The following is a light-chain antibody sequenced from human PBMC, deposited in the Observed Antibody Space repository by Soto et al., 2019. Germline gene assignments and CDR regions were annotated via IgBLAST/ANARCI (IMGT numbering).Light chain of an antibody. J-gene: IGKJ5*01. CDR1: QTGSNSY. V-gene: IGKV3-15*01. CDR2: GAS. Sequence: EIVMTQSPATLSVSPGERATLSCRASQTGSNSYLAWYQQKSGQAPRLLIYGASTRATGIPARFSGSGSGTELTITISSLQSEDCEVYYGHQYDNWPKTFGQGTRLEIK. CDR3: HQYDNWPKT.